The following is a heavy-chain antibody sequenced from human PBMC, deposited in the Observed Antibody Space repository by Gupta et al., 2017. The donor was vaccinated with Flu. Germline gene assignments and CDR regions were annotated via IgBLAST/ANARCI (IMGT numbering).Heavy chain of an antibody. CDR1: GHSINIDAYL. D-gene: IGHD3-16*01. Sequence: QVQLQSSAPGLARPSQTLPLTSTVSGHSINIDAYLWTWLRQPAGKGLEWSGRIYSTGANTDNPSLRSRFTISMGRSKNQVALDLSSVAAADTAVYYCASDKGVAVSGGVQSGNWFDPWGQGVRGTVSS. CDR3: ASDKGVAVSGGVQSGNWFDP. V-gene: IGHV4-61*02. J-gene: IGHJ5*02. CDR2: IYSTGAN.